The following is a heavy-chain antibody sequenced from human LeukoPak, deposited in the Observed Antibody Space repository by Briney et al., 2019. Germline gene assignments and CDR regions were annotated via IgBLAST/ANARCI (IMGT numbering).Heavy chain of an antibody. D-gene: IGHD6-6*01. Sequence: GGSLRLSCAASGFTFSSYWMHWVRQAPGEGLVWVSRINSDGSSTSYADSVKGRFTISRDNANTALYLQMNRLSAEDTAVYYCARDRPLTDYYYYGMDVWGKGTTVTVSS. CDR1: GFTFSSYW. J-gene: IGHJ6*04. CDR3: ARDRPLTDYYYYGMDV. CDR2: INSDGSST. V-gene: IGHV3-74*01.